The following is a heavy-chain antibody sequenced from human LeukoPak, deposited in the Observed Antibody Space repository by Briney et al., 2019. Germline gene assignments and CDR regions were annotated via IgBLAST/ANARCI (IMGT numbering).Heavy chain of an antibody. D-gene: IGHD3-22*01. CDR2: IIPIFGTA. CDR1: GGTFSSYA. Sequence: SVKVSCKASGGTFSSYAISWVRQAPGQGLEWMGGIIPIFGTANYAQKFQGRVTITADESTSTAYMELSSLRSEDTAVYYCAREGPQRITMMSPDAFDIWAKGQWSPSLQ. V-gene: IGHV1-69*13. J-gene: IGHJ3*02. CDR3: AREGPQRITMMSPDAFDI.